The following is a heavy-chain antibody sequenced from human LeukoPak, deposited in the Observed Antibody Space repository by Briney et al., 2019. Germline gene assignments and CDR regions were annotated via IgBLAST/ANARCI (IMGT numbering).Heavy chain of an antibody. CDR2: FDPEDGET. CDR3: ARVLAGASTPDY. Sequence: ASVKVSCKVSGYTLTELSMHWVRQAPGKGLEWMGGFDPEDGETIYAQKFQGRVTMTEDTSTDTAYMELSSLRSEDTAVYYCARVLAGASTPDYWGQGTLVTVSS. J-gene: IGHJ4*02. V-gene: IGHV1-24*01. CDR1: GYTLTELS.